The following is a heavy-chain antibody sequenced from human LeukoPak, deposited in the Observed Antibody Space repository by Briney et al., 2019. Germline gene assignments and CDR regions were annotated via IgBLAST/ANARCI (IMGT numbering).Heavy chain of an antibody. CDR2: IYYSGGA. J-gene: IGHJ4*02. D-gene: IGHD4-23*01. V-gene: IGHV4-59*01. CDR3: ARVGVDYSGNIIKYFFDY. Sequence: SETLSLTCTVSGGSISSYQWSWIRQPPGKGLEWIGNIYYSGGANYNPSLQSRVIISVDTSKNQFSLNLSPVLAADTAVYYCARVGVDYSGNIIKYFFDYWGQGTLVTVSS. CDR1: GGSISSYQ.